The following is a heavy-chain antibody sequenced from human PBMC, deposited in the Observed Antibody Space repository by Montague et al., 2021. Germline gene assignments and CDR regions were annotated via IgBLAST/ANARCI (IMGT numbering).Heavy chain of an antibody. CDR2: ICPDDSEI. CDR1: GYSFTNDW. Sequence: QSGAEVKKPGESLRISCKGSGYSFTNDWIAWVRQTPGKGLEWMGKICPDDSEIRYNPSFQGQVALSVDKAINTAYLHWSTLQASDTAMYYCCRDSHSWYRDGLDIWGQGTAVTVSS. J-gene: IGHJ3*02. V-gene: IGHV5-51*01. CDR3: CRDSHSWYRDGLDI. D-gene: IGHD6-13*01.